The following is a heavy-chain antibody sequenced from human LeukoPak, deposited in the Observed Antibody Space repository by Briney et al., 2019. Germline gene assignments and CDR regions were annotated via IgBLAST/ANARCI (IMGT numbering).Heavy chain of an antibody. V-gene: IGHV4-34*01. CDR2: INHSGST. Sequence: SETLSLTCAVYGGSFSGYYWSWIRQPPGKGLEWIGEINHSGSTNYNPSLKSRVTISVDTSKNQFSLKLSSVTAADTAVCYCARGLRGGYDPRVRRYYFDYWGQGTLVTVSS. CDR1: GGSFSGYY. CDR3: ARGLRGGYDPRVRRYYFDY. D-gene: IGHD5-12*01. J-gene: IGHJ4*02.